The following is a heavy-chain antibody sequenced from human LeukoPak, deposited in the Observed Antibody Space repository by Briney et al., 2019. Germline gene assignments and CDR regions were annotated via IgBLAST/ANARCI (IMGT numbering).Heavy chain of an antibody. Sequence: GGSLRLSCAASGFTFSSYWMHWVRQAPGKGLEWVSAISGSGGNTYYADSVKGRFTISRDNSKNTLYLQMDSLRAEDTAVYYCARDLEGNWFDPWGQGTLVTVSS. CDR1: GFTFSSYW. D-gene: IGHD1-1*01. J-gene: IGHJ5*02. CDR2: ISGSGGNT. CDR3: ARDLEGNWFDP. V-gene: IGHV3-23*01.